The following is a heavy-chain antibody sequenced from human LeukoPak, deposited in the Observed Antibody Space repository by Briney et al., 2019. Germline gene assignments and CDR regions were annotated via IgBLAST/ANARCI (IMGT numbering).Heavy chain of an antibody. V-gene: IGHV3-33*08. D-gene: IGHD2-15*01. CDR2: IWYDGSNK. CDR1: RFTFSSYG. J-gene: IGHJ4*02. Sequence: GGSLRLSCAASRFTFSSYGMHWVRQAPGKGLEWVAVIWYDGSNKYYADSVKGRFTISRDNSKNTLYLQMNSLRAEDTAVYYCARDSYCNGNRCYLTTPYWGQGTLVTVSS. CDR3: ARDSYCNGNRCYLTTPY.